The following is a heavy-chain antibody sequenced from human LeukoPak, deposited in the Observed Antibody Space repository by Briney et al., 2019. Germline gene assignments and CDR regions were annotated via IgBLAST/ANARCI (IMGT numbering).Heavy chain of an antibody. CDR3: AAGATISFFDY. D-gene: IGHD1-26*01. CDR1: GFTFRSYA. J-gene: IGHJ4*02. CDR2: ISSNGGST. Sequence: GGSLRLSCAASGFTFRSYAMHWVRQAPGKGLEYVSAISSNGGSTYYANSVKGRFTISRDNSKNTLYLQMGSLRAEDMAVYYCAAGATISFFDYWGQGTLVTVSS. V-gene: IGHV3-64*01.